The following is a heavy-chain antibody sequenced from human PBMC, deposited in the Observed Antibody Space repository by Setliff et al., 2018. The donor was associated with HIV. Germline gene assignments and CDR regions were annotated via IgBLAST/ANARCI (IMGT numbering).Heavy chain of an antibody. Sequence: SETLSLTCAVSGYSISSGYYWGWIRQPPGKGLEWIGSIYHSESTYYNPSLKSRVTISVDTSKNQFSLKLSSVTAADTAVYYCARDSSRGYLDWLSLKYYYSYYIDVWGKGTTVTVSS. V-gene: IGHV4-38-2*02. CDR1: GYSISSGYY. CDR2: IYHSEST. CDR3: ARDSSRGYLDWLSLKYYYSYYIDV. J-gene: IGHJ6*03. D-gene: IGHD3-9*01.